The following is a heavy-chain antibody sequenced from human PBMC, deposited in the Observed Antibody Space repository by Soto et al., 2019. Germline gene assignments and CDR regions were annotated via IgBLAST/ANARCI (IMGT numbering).Heavy chain of an antibody. CDR2: IYYSGST. D-gene: IGHD3-22*01. J-gene: IGHJ4*02. CDR1: GGSISSYY. Sequence: PSDTLSLTCTVSGGSISSYYWSWIRHPPGKGLEWIGYIYYSGSTNYNPSLKSRVTISVDTSTNQFSLNLSFVTAADTAVYSCARDLDIVVTTVGFDYWGQGTLVTVSS. CDR3: ARDLDIVVTTVGFDY. V-gene: IGHV4-59*12.